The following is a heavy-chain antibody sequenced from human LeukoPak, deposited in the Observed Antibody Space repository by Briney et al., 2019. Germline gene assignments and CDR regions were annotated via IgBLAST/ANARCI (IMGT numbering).Heavy chain of an antibody. V-gene: IGHV1-69*04. CDR3: ARAGTEYPRNGDIVVVTAYAFDI. J-gene: IGHJ3*02. CDR1: GGTFSSYA. D-gene: IGHD2-21*02. Sequence: GASVKVSCKASGGTFSSYAISWGRQAPGQGLEWMGRIIPILGIANYAQKFQGRVTITADKSTSTAYMELSSLRSEDTAVYYCARAGTEYPRNGDIVVVTAYAFDIWGQGTMVTVSS. CDR2: IIPILGIA.